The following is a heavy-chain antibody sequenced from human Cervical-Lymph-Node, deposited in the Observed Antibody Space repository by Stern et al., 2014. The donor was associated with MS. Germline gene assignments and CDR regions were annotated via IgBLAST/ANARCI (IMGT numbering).Heavy chain of an antibody. Sequence: QVQLQESGPGLVKPLETLSLTCTVSGGSISSYYWSWIRQPPGKGLEWIGYIYYSGSTNYNPSLKSRVTISVDTSKNQFSLKLSSVTAADTAVYYCARERNYYDSSGYYGGLGWFDPWGQGTLVTVSS. CDR3: ARERNYYDSSGYYGGLGWFDP. J-gene: IGHJ5*02. CDR1: GGSISSYY. CDR2: IYYSGST. D-gene: IGHD3-22*01. V-gene: IGHV4-59*01.